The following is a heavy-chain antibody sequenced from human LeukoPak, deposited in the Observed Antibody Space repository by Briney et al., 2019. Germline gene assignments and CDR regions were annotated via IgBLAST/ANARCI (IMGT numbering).Heavy chain of an antibody. J-gene: IGHJ4*02. Sequence: PSETLSLTCTVSGGSISSSSYYWGLVRQPPGKGLEWIGSIFHSGSVYYNPSLKSRVTISVDPSKNRFSLKLTSVTAADTAVYYCARVVASTSIDSWGQGTLVTVSS. CDR1: GGSISSSSYY. V-gene: IGHV4-39*07. D-gene: IGHD2-15*01. CDR2: IFHSGSV. CDR3: ARVVASTSIDS.